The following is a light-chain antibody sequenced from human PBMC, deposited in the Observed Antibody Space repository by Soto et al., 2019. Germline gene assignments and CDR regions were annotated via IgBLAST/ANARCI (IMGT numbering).Light chain of an antibody. CDR2: YIS. Sequence: EIVLSQSPGTLSLSPGERASLSCRASQSAGNFLAWYQQKPGQAPRLLIYYISTRATGIPARFSGSGSGTEFTLTINSLQSEDSAVYYCQQHNQWPITFAQGTKV. CDR1: QSAGNF. V-gene: IGKV3D-15*01. J-gene: IGKJ1*01. CDR3: QQHNQWPIT.